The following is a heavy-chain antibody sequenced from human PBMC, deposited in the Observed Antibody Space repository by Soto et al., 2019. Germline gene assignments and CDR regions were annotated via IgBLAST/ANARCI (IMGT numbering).Heavy chain of an antibody. CDR1: GGSISSYY. V-gene: IGHV4-59*08. Sequence: QVQLQESGPGLVKPSETLSLTCTVSGGSISSYYWSWIRQPPGKGLEWIGYIYYSGSTNYNPSLTRRVTISVDTSKNQFSLKLSSVTATDTAVYCCARRYGSCFDYWGQGTLVTVSS. D-gene: IGHD5-18*01. CDR2: IYYSGST. J-gene: IGHJ4*02. CDR3: ARRYGSCFDY.